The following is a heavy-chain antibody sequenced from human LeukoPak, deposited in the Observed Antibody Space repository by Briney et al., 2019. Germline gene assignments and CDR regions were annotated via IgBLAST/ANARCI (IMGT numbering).Heavy chain of an antibody. V-gene: IGHV1-18*01. D-gene: IGHD3-16*01. CDR2: ISAYNGNT. CDR3: ARSMITFGGVTTFDY. CDR1: GYTFTSYG. Sequence: ASVKVSCKASGYTFTSYGISWVRQAPGQGLEWMGWISAYNGNTNYAQKLQGRVTMTTDTSTSTAYMELRSLRSDDTAVYYCARSMITFGGVTTFDYWGQGTLVTVPS. J-gene: IGHJ4*02.